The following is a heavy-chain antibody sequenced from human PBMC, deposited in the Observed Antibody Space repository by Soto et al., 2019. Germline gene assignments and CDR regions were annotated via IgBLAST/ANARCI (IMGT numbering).Heavy chain of an antibody. Sequence: QMKLVESRGGVVQPGRSLRLSCAASGFNFINYGMHWVRQAPGKGLEWVAIIWYDGSNKYYADSVKGRFTISRDNSKNTVYLQMNSLRAEDTAMYYCAAGEPLHYRGQGTLVTVSS. D-gene: IGHD1-26*01. CDR3: AAGEPLHY. J-gene: IGHJ4*02. CDR1: GFNFINYG. CDR2: IWYDGSNK. V-gene: IGHV3-33*01.